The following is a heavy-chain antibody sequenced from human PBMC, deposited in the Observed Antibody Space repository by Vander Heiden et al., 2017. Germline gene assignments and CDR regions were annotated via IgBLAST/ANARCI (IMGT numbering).Heavy chain of an antibody. D-gene: IGHD1-7*01. J-gene: IGHJ6*02. V-gene: IGHV1-69*01. CDR3: ARVGESSAGTTLRRPAYYYYYGMDV. CDR2: TIPILGTA. Sequence: QVQLVQSGAEVKKPGSSVKVSCKASGGTFSSYALSWVRRAPGQGLEWRGGTIPILGTANYAQKFQVRVTITADESTSTAYMELSSLRSEDTAVYYCARVGESSAGTTLRRPAYYYYYGMDVWGQGTTVTVSS. CDR1: GGTFSSYA.